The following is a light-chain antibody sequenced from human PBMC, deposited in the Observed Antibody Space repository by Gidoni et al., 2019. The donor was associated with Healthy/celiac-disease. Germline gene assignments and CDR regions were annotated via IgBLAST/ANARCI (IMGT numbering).Light chain of an antibody. J-gene: IGKJ1*01. CDR3: QQRSNWPT. V-gene: IGKV3-11*01. Sequence: EIVLTQSPATLSLSPGERATLSCRASQSVSSYLAWYQQKPGQAPRLLIYDASNRATGIPARFSGSVSGTDFTLTISSLEPEDFAVYYCQQRSNWPTFXXXTKVEIK. CDR1: QSVSSY. CDR2: DAS.